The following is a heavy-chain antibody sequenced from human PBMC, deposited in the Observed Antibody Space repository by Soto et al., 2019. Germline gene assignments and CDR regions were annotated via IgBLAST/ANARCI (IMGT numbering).Heavy chain of an antibody. Sequence: EVQLVESGGGLVQPGGSLKLSCAASGFAFSGSAMHWVRQASGKGLEWIGRVKSKTNNYATAYSASVKGRFIISRDDSKDTAYLQMNSLRTEDTAVYYCTRLEDYCGGGTCHYDLWGQGTLVTVSS. D-gene: IGHD2-15*01. CDR2: VKSKTNNYAT. CDR3: TRLEDYCGGGTCHYDL. CDR1: GFAFSGSA. J-gene: IGHJ5*02. V-gene: IGHV3-73*02.